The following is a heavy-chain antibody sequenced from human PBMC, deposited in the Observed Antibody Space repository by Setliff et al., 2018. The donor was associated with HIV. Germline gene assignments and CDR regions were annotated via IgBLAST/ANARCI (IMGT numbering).Heavy chain of an antibody. J-gene: IGHJ4*02. CDR2: IYFTGSA. V-gene: IGHV4-39*01. CDR3: ARRRGGSSWYRGDFDY. CDR1: GGSLSRTSYY. Sequence: PSETLSLTCTVSGGSLSRTSYYWGWIRQPPGKGLEWLGTIYFTGSAYYNPSLKSRVTISVDTSKNQFSLKLSSVTAADTAVYYCARRRGGSSWYRGDFDYWGQGTLVTVSS. D-gene: IGHD6-13*01.